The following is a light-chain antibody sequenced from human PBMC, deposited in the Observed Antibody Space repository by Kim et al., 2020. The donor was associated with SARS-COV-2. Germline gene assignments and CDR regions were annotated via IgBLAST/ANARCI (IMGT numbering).Light chain of an antibody. V-gene: IGKV3-20*01. CDR3: QQYSSSPYT. J-gene: IGKJ2*01. CDR1: QSVSSY. CDR2: GAS. Sequence: EIVLTQSPGTLSLSPGERATLSCRASQSVSSYLAWYQQKPGQAPRLLIYGASSRATGIPDRFSGSGSGTDFTLTISRLEPEDFAVYYCQQYSSSPYTFGRDTKLDI.